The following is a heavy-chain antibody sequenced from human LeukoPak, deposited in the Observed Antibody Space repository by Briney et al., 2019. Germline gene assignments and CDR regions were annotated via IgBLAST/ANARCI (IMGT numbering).Heavy chain of an antibody. J-gene: IGHJ4*02. D-gene: IGHD5-18*01. CDR2: IKGDESST. Sequence: GGSLRLSCTGSGFTFSYYWMYWVRQAPGKGLVWVSRIKGDESSTRYADSVKGRFTISRDNAKNWLYVQMNSLRAEDTAVYYCATGSGLWSPDYWGQGTLVTVSS. V-gene: IGHV3-74*01. CDR3: ATGSGLWSPDY. CDR1: GFTFSYYW.